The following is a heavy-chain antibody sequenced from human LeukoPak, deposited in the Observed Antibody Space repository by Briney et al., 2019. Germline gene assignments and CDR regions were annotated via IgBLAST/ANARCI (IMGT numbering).Heavy chain of an antibody. CDR3: ARLRRRGYSYAPYLSSDYPQIY. D-gene: IGHD5-18*01. V-gene: IGHV4-34*01. Sequence: SETLSLTCLVYAGSLSGYHWCRTRQPPRKGPDCIGEITHSGSTNYKPSLKSRVTISVDTSKNQFSLKLSSVTDADTAEYYSARLRRRGYSYAPYLSSDYPQIYWCQGTLVTVSP. CDR2: ITHSGST. J-gene: IGHJ4*02. CDR1: AGSLSGYH.